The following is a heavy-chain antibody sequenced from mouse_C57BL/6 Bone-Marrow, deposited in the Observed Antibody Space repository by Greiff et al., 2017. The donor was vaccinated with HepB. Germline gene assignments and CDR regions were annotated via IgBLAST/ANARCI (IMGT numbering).Heavy chain of an antibody. CDR3: ARSIRAWFAY. V-gene: IGHV1-64*01. J-gene: IGHJ3*01. Sequence: PGQGLEWIGMIHPNSGSTNYNEKFKSKATLTVDKSSSTAYMQLSSLTYEDSAVYYCARSIRAWFAYWGQGTLVTVSA. CDR2: IHPNSGST.